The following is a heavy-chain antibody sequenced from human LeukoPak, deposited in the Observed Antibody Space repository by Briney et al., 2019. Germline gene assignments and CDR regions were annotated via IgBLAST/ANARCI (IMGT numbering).Heavy chain of an antibody. V-gene: IGHV4-38-2*02. CDR1: GYSISSGYY. Sequence: PSETLSLTCTVSGYSISSGYYWGWIRQPPGKGLEWIGSIYHSGSTYYNPSLKSRVTISVDTSKNQFSLKLSSVTAADTAVYYCARAGDFDYWGQGTLVTVSS. CDR3: ARAGDFDY. J-gene: IGHJ4*02. D-gene: IGHD3-16*01. CDR2: IYHSGST.